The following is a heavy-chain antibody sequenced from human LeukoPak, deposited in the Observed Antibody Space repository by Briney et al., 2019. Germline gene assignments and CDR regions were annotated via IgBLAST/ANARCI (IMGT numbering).Heavy chain of an antibody. J-gene: IGHJ4*02. D-gene: IGHD3-22*01. V-gene: IGHV1-18*01. CDR1: GYTFTSYS. CDR2: ISAYNGNT. CDR3: ARVRASGTYYYDSSGSGPLDY. Sequence: ASVKVSCKASGYTFTSYSISWVRQAPGQGLEWMGWISAYNGNTNYGQKLQGRVTMTTDTSTSTAYMELRSLRSDDTAVYYCARVRASGTYYYDSSGSGPLDYWGQGTLVTVSS.